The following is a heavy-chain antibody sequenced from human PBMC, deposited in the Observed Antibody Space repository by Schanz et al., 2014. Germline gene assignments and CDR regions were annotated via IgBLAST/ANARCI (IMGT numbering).Heavy chain of an antibody. CDR1: GGTFSTYT. V-gene: IGHV1-69*02. Sequence: QVQLVQSGAEVKKPGSSVKVSCKASGGTFSTYTISWVRQAPRQGLECMGRIIPILGSANYAQKFQGRVTITAANSTFTAYMAVSSLRSEDTAVYYCASSGAGDSSSGEFDYWGQGTLVTVSS. J-gene: IGHJ4*02. D-gene: IGHD6-13*01. CDR3: ASSGAGDSSSGEFDY. CDR2: IIPILGSA.